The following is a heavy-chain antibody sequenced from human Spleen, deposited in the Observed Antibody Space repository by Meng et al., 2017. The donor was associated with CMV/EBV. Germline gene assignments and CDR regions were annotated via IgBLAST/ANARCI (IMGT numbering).Heavy chain of an antibody. CDR2: ISTSSAFI. J-gene: IGHJ4*02. V-gene: IGHV3-21*01. CDR3: ARHSTEATISDY. Sequence: CAPSGFTFSPYAMNCVRQAPGKGLEWVSSISTSSAFIYYADSVKGRFTISRDDGKNSVYLQMNSLRAEDTAVYYCARHSTEATISDYWGQGTLVTASS. D-gene: IGHD5-12*01. CDR1: GFTFSPYA.